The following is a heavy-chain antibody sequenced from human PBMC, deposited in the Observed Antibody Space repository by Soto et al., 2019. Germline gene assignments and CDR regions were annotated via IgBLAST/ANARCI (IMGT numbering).Heavy chain of an antibody. Sequence: GGSLRLSCAASGFTFSSYAMSWVRQAPGKGLEWVSAISGSGGSTYYADSVKGRFTISRDNSKNTLYLQMNSLRAEDTAVYYCAKVKQVLRFLEWLLFDYWGQGTLVTVSS. CDR1: GFTFSSYA. V-gene: IGHV3-23*01. CDR2: ISGSGGST. D-gene: IGHD3-3*01. J-gene: IGHJ4*02. CDR3: AKVKQVLRFLEWLLFDY.